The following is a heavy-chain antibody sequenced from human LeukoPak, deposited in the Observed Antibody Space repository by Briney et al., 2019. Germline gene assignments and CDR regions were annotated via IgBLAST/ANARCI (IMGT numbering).Heavy chain of an antibody. V-gene: IGHV1-18*01. CDR1: GYTFTSYG. CDR2: ISTYSGNT. D-gene: IGHD6-19*01. CDR3: ARDYGSGRLFYFDY. Sequence: GASVKVSFKASGYTFTSYGITWVRQAPGQGLEWMGWISTYSGNTNYAQNLQGRVTMTTDTSTSTAYMELRSLRSDDTAVYYCARDYGSGRLFYFDYWGQGTLVTVSS. J-gene: IGHJ4*02.